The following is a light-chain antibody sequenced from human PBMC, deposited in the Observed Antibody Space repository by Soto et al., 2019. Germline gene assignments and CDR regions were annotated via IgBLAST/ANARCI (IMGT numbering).Light chain of an antibody. J-gene: IGKJ2*01. CDR2: GAS. CDR3: QQYNDWYT. CDR1: QSVSSN. Sequence: EIVMTQSPATLSVSPGERATLSCRASQSVSSNLAWYQQKPGQAPRLLIYGASTMATGIPARFSGSGYGTDFTLTISSLQSEDFAVYFCQQYNDWYTFGQGTKLEI. V-gene: IGKV3-15*01.